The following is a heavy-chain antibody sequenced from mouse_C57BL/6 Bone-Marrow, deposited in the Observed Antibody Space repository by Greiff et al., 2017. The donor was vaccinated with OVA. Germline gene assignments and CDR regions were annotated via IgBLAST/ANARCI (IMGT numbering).Heavy chain of an antibody. Sequence: EVMLVESGGGLVKPGGSLKLSCAASGFTFSSYAMSWVRQTPEKRLEWVATISDGGSYTYYPDNVKGRFTISRDNAKNNLYLQMSHLKSEDTAMYYCARGVSYGYVWGTGTTVTVSS. CDR2: ISDGGSYT. CDR1: GFTFSSYA. J-gene: IGHJ1*03. D-gene: IGHD1-2*01. CDR3: ARGVSYGYV. V-gene: IGHV5-4*03.